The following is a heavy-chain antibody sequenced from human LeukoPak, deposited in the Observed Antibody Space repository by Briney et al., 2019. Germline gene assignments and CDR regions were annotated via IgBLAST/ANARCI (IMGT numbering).Heavy chain of an antibody. Sequence: GGSLRLSCAASGFTVSSNYMSWVRQAPGKGLEWVSVIYSGGSTYYADSVKGRFTIPRDNSKNTLYLQMNNLRAEDTAVYYCARGGIYSYGYEGNYWGQGTLVTVSS. CDR2: IYSGGST. J-gene: IGHJ4*02. CDR1: GFTVSSNY. V-gene: IGHV3-66*01. CDR3: ARGGIYSYGYEGNY. D-gene: IGHD5-18*01.